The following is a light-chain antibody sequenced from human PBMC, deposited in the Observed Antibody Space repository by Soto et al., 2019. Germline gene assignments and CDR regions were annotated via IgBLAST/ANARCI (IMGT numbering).Light chain of an antibody. CDR2: DVS. V-gene: IGLV2-14*01. CDR1: SSDVGGYNY. J-gene: IGLJ1*01. CDR3: SSYTSSSTRV. Sequence: QSVLTQPASVSGSPGQSITISCTGTSSDVGGYNYVSWYQQHPGKAPKHMIYDVSNRPSGVSNRFSGSKSGNTASLTISGFQVEDEADYYCSSYTSSSTRVFGTGTKVTVL.